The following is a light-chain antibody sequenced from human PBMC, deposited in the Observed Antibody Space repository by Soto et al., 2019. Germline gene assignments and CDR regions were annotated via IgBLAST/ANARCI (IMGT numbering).Light chain of an antibody. Sequence: DIQMTQSPSSLSASVGDRVTITCRASQNINSYLNWYQQKPGKAPKLLIYAASSLQSGVPSRFSGSRSGTDFTLTISSLQPEDFATYYCQQSYSTLYTFGQGTKLEIK. CDR3: QQSYSTLYT. CDR2: AAS. V-gene: IGKV1-39*01. J-gene: IGKJ2*01. CDR1: QNINSY.